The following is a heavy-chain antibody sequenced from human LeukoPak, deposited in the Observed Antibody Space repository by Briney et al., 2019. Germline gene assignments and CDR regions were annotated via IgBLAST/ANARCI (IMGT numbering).Heavy chain of an antibody. Sequence: SGGSLRLSCAASGFTFSDYYMSWIRQAPGKGLEWVSYISSSGSTIYYADSVKGRFTISRDNAKNSLYLQMNSLRAEDTAVYYCARPNYDFWSGYFIGIDYWGQGTLVTVSS. V-gene: IGHV3-11*01. CDR1: GFTFSDYY. CDR3: ARPNYDFWSGYFIGIDY. CDR2: ISSSGSTI. J-gene: IGHJ4*02. D-gene: IGHD3-3*01.